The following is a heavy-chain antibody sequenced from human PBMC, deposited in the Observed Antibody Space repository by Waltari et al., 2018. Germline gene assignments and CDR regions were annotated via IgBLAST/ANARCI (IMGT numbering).Heavy chain of an antibody. Sequence: QVQLVQSGSELKKPGASVKISCKASGYIFTSYAINWLRQAPGKGPELMGWITTKTGNPTYAQGFRGSFVFSLDTSVNTAYLEINSLKTEDTAIYYCAREVVPSRTIVVNWFDPWGQGTQVTVSS. CDR3: AREVVPSRTIVVNWFDP. J-gene: IGHJ5*02. V-gene: IGHV7-4-1*02. CDR2: ITTKTGNP. CDR1: GYIFTSYA. D-gene: IGHD2-2*01.